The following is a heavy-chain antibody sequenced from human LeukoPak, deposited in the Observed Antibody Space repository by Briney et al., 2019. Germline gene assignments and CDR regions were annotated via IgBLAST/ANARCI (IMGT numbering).Heavy chain of an antibody. D-gene: IGHD2-2*01. CDR1: GFTFSDYY. CDR2: ISSSGSTI. J-gene: IGHJ5*02. CDR3: ARDESTRRAAGWFDP. V-gene: IGHV3-11*01. Sequence: GGSLRLSCAASGFTFSDYYMSRIRQAPGKGLEWVSYISSSGSTIYYADSVKGRFTISRDNAKNSLYLQMNSLRAEDTAVYYCARDESTRRAAGWFDPWGQGTLVTVSS.